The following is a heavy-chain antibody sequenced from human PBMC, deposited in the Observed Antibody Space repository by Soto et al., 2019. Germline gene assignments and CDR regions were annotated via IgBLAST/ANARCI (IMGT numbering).Heavy chain of an antibody. CDR1: GFTFTNAW. D-gene: IGHD3-10*01. V-gene: IGHV3-15*07. CDR3: TTGGVEGSGSYYKLDDYYAMDV. CDR2: IKSKTNGGTT. Sequence: GGSLRLSCAASGFTFTNAWMNWVRQAPGKGLEWVGRIKSKTNGGTTDYAAPVKGRFTISRDDSKNTVYVQMNSLKTEDTAVYYCTTGGVEGSGSYYKLDDYYAMDVWGQGTTVTVSS. J-gene: IGHJ6*02.